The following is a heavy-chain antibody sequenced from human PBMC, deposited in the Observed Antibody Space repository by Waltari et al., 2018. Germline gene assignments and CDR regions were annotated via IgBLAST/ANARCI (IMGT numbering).Heavy chain of an antibody. V-gene: IGHV1-18*01. D-gene: IGHD6-6*01. CDR3: ARVPLYSSSTLDV. CDR2: ISAYNGNT. J-gene: IGHJ4*02. CDR1: GYTFTSYG. Sequence: QVQLVQSGAEVKKPGASVKVSCKASGYTFTSYGISWVRQAPGQGLEWMGWISAYNGNTNYAQKLQGRVTITADESTSTAYMELSSLRSEDTAVYYCARVPLYSSSTLDVWGQGTLVTVSS.